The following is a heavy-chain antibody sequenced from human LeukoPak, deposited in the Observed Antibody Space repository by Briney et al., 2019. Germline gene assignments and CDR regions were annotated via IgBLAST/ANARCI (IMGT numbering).Heavy chain of an antibody. D-gene: IGHD3-22*01. CDR3: AKDQGLYYYDSSGYSHY. CDR1: GFTFSSSA. CDR2: ISGSGGST. J-gene: IGHJ4*02. V-gene: IGHV3-23*01. Sequence: PGGSLRLSCAASGFTFSSSAMSCVRPAPGKGLEWVSAISGSGGSTYYADSVKGRFTISRDNSKNTLYLQMNSLRAEDTAVYYCAKDQGLYYYDSSGYSHYWGQGTLVTVSS.